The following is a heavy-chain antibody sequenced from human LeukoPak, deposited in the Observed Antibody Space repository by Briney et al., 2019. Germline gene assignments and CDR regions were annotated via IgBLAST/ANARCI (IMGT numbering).Heavy chain of an antibody. V-gene: IGHV3-7*04. Sequence: PGGSLRLSCGASGFTFRAYWMTWVRQAPGRGLDWVANIRQDGSDKYFVDSVKGRFTISRDNAKNSLFLQMNSLRVEDTAVYYWARGGGGSGGYYENNYRDVWAKGTTVIVSS. CDR3: ARGGGGSGGYYENNYRDV. CDR1: GFTFRAYW. D-gene: IGHD6-19*01. CDR2: IRQDGSDK. J-gene: IGHJ6*03.